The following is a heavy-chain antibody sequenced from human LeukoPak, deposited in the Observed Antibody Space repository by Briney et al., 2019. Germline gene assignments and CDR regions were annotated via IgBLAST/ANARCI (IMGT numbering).Heavy chain of an antibody. V-gene: IGHV1-18*01. Sequence: GASVKVSCKASGYTFTTYDINWVRQAPGQGLEWMGWISGYNGNTSYAQKFQGRVTMTRDTSTSTVYMELSSLRSEDTAVYYCAREGGSWDSSGYYPEDYWGQGTLVTVSS. CDR3: AREGGSWDSSGYYPEDY. J-gene: IGHJ4*02. D-gene: IGHD3-22*01. CDR1: GYTFTTYD. CDR2: ISGYNGNT.